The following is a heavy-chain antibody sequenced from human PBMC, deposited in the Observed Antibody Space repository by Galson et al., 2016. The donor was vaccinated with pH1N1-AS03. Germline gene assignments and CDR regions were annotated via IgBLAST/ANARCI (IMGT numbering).Heavy chain of an antibody. D-gene: IGHD2-15*01. CDR3: AREWSAFDF. CDR2: IDPSGGPT. V-gene: IGHV1-46*01. J-gene: IGHJ3*01. Sequence: SCKASGYTLTRYYMHWVRQAPGQGLEWMGIIDPSGGPTTYAPKFQGRITITTDTSTSTVYMELVSLRSADTAVYYCAREWSAFDFWGQGTVVTVSS. CDR1: GYTLTRYY.